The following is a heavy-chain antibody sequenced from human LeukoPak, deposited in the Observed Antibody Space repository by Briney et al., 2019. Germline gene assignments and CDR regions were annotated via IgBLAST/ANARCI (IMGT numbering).Heavy chain of an antibody. CDR1: GFTVSSNY. CDR2: IYSGGST. D-gene: IGHD3-9*01. Sequence: GGSLRLSCAASGFTVSSNYMSWVRQAPGKGLEWVSVIYSGGSTYYADSVKGRFTISRDNSKNTLYLQMNSLRAEDTAVYYCARDPRLRYFDWSNYGMDVWGQGTTVTVSS. V-gene: IGHV3-66*01. CDR3: ARDPRLRYFDWSNYGMDV. J-gene: IGHJ6*02.